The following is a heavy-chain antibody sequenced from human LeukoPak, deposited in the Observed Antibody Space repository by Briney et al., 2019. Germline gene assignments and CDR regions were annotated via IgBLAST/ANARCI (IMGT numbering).Heavy chain of an antibody. Sequence: PGGSLRLSCAASGFIFSDYYMTWIRQAPGKGLEWLSYISGSGSDTNYADSVKGRFTTSRDNAKNSLYLQMNSLRAEDTAVYYCARPDSDTSAYRPFDIWGQGTMVTVSS. J-gene: IGHJ3*02. CDR2: ISGSGSDT. V-gene: IGHV3-11*06. CDR3: ARPDSDTSAYRPFDI. CDR1: GFIFSDYY. D-gene: IGHD3-22*01.